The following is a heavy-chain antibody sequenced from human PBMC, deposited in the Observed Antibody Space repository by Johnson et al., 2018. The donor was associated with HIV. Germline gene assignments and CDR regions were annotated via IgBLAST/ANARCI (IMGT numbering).Heavy chain of an antibody. D-gene: IGHD2-21*01. CDR2: INWNGGST. J-gene: IGHJ3*01. Sequence: VQLVESGGGVVRPGGSLRLSCAVSGFTFEDYGISWVRQAPGKGLEWVSDINWNGGSTDYADSVKGRFTISRDNAKNSLYMQMDSLRAEDTALYYCARYCGGGCYPHYDALDLWGQGTMVTVSS. CDR3: ARYCGGGCYPHYDALDL. V-gene: IGHV3-20*04. CDR1: GFTFEDYG.